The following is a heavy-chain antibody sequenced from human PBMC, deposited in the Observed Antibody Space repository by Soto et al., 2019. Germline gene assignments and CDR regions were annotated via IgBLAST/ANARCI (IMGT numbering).Heavy chain of an antibody. Sequence: GGSLRLSCVASGFTFSSYWMHWVRQAPGEGLEWVAIISYDGSNKYYADSVKGRFTISRDNSKNTLSLQMNSLRAEDTAVYYCARSGYSYGHYFHYGVDVWGQGTTVTVS. D-gene: IGHD5-18*01. CDR2: ISYDGSNK. CDR1: GFTFSSYW. V-gene: IGHV3-30-3*01. J-gene: IGHJ6*02. CDR3: ARSGYSYGHYFHYGVDV.